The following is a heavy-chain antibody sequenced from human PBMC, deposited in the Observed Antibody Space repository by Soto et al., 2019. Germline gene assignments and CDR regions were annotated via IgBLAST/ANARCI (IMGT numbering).Heavy chain of an antibody. J-gene: IGHJ4*02. CDR3: ARDRDYVWGSYRYTGFDY. CDR1: GYPFTSYG. D-gene: IGHD3-16*02. V-gene: IGHV1-18*04. Sequence: ASVKVSCKASGYPFTSYGISWVRQAPGQGLEWMGWISAYNGNTNYAQKLQGRVTMTTDTSTSTAYMELRSLRSDDTAVYYCARDRDYVWGSYRYTGFDYWGQGTLVTVSS. CDR2: ISAYNGNT.